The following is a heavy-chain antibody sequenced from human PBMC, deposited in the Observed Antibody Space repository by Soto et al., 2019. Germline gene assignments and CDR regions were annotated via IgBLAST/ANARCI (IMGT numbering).Heavy chain of an antibody. D-gene: IGHD6-13*01. CDR1: GFTFSSYW. V-gene: IGHV3-7*01. CDR2: IKQDGSEK. J-gene: IGHJ6*02. CDR3: ARIASAGRGWDV. Sequence: EVQLVESGGGLVQPGGSLRLSCAASGFTFSSYWMSWVRQAPVKGLEWVGNIKQDGSEKNYVDFVKGRFTISRDNAKISLYLQMNSLRAEDTAVYYCARIASAGRGWDVWGQGTTVVVSS.